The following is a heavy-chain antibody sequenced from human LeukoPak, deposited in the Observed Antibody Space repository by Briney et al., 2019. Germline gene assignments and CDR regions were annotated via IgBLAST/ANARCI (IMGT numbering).Heavy chain of an antibody. CDR3: ARERVPARPHYYYGMDV. D-gene: IGHD2-2*01. V-gene: IGHV3-66*01. CDR1: GFTVSSNY. Sequence: GGSLRLSCAASGFTVSSNYMSWVRQAPGKGLEWVSVIYSGGSTYYADSEKGRFTISRDNSKNTLYLQMNSLRAEDTAVYYCARERVPARPHYYYGMDVWGQGTTVTVSS. J-gene: IGHJ6*02. CDR2: IYSGGST.